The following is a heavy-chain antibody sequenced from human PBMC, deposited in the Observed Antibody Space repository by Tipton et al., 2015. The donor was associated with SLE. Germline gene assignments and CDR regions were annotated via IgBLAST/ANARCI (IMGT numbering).Heavy chain of an antibody. Sequence: TLSLTCTVSGGSISSYYWSWSRQPPGKGLEWIGYIYTSGSTNYNPSLKSRVTISVDTSKNQFSLKLSPVPAADPAVYYCARDPGGATAEYFQHWGQGTLVTVSS. CDR1: GGSISSYY. CDR2: IYTSGST. J-gene: IGHJ1*01. V-gene: IGHV4-4*08. CDR3: ARDPGGATAEYFQH. D-gene: IGHD1-26*01.